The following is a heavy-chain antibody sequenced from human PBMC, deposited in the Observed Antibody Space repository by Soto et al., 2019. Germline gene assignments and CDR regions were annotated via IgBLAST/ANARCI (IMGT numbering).Heavy chain of an antibody. CDR2: IYHSGST. CDR3: ARDLRGGYVYYYGMDV. CDR1: GGSISSSNW. J-gene: IGHJ6*02. V-gene: IGHV4-4*02. Sequence: SETLSLTCAVSGGSISSSNWWSWVRQPPGKGLEWIGEIYHSGSTNYNPSLKSRVTISVDKSKNQFSLKLSSVTAADTAVYYCARDLRGGYVYYYGMDVWGQGTTVTVSS. D-gene: IGHD5-12*01.